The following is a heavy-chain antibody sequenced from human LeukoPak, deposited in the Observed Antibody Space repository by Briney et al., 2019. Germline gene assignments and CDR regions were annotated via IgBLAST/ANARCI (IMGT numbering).Heavy chain of an antibody. CDR1: GDSVSSNSAA. CDR3: ARNSVAMDV. J-gene: IGHJ6*02. CDR2: TAYRSKWST. V-gene: IGHV6-1*01. Sequence: SQTLSLTCAISGDSVSSNSAAWNWIRQSPSRGLEWLGRTAYRSKWSTDYALSVRGRISINPDTSKNQISLQLNSVTPEDTAVYYCARNSVAMDVWGQGTTVTVSS. D-gene: IGHD4-23*01.